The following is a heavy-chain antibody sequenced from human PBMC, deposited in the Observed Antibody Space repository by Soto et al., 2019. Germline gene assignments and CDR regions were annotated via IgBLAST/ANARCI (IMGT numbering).Heavy chain of an antibody. D-gene: IGHD6-13*01. Sequence: GASVKVSCKAPGYTFTSYAMHWVRQAPGQRLEWMGWINAGNGNTKYSQKFQGRVTITRDTSASTAYMELSSLRSEDTAVYYCARDRSSSWYVSWFDPWGQGTLVTVSS. CDR3: ARDRSSSWYVSWFDP. J-gene: IGHJ5*02. V-gene: IGHV1-3*01. CDR1: GYTFTSYA. CDR2: INAGNGNT.